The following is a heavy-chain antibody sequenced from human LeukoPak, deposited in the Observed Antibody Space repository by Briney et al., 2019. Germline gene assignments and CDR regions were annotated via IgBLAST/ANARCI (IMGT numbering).Heavy chain of an antibody. CDR1: EFTFSSHP. CDR3: ARISLPPSDNFDS. CDR2: ICSSSGCT. J-gene: IGHJ4*02. V-gene: IGHV3-23*01. D-gene: IGHD2-15*01. Sequence: GGSLRLSCAASEFTFSSHPMGWVRRAPGKGLEWVSSICSSSGCTYYADSVRGRFAISRDDSKKTLYLQMNRLRAEDTAVYYCARISLPPSDNFDSWGQGTLVTVSS.